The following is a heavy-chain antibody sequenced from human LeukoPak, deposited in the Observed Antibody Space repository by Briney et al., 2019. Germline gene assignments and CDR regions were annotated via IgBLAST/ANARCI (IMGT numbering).Heavy chain of an antibody. CDR2: IKQDGSEK. D-gene: IGHD6-19*01. CDR1: GFTFSDFW. V-gene: IGHV3-7*01. J-gene: IGHJ4*02. CDR3: ARDHTVDGLVFDY. Sequence: GGSLSLSCGASGFTFSDFWMNWVRQAPGKGREWVASIKQDGSEKYYVDSVKGRFSISRDNAKNSLHLQMNSLRAEDTAVYYCARDHTVDGLVFDYWGQGILVTVSS.